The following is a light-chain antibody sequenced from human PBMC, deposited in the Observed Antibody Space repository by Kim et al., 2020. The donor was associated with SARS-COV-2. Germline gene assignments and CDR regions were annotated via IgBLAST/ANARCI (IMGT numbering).Light chain of an antibody. J-gene: IGLJ2*01. V-gene: IGLV6-57*03. CDR1: SGDIGSYY. CDR2: ENI. Sequence: RVTITCPRSSGDIGSYYVQWYQQRPGSAPPTVIFENIQRPSGVPGRFSGSIDKSSNSASLTISGLKTEDEADYYCQSYDLTTQRVFGGGTQLTVL. CDR3: QSYDLTTQRV.